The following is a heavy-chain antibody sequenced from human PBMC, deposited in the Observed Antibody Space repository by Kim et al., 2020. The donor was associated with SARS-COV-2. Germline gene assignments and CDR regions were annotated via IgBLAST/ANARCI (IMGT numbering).Heavy chain of an antibody. V-gene: IGHV4-39*01. CDR2: IYYTGTT. J-gene: IGHJ5*02. D-gene: IGHD2-8*02. CDR1: GGSISSSDYY. CDR3: ARHGCTGGFCYIDP. Sequence: TETLSLTCTVSGGSISSSDYYWGWIRQPPGKGLEWIGSIYYTGTTYYNPSLKSRVTISIDTSKNQFSLKLTSVTDATVYYCARHGCTGGFCYIDPWGQGT.